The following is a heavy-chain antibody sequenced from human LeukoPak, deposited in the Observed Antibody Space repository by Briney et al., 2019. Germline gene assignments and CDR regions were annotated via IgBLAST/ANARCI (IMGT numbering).Heavy chain of an antibody. Sequence: PGGSLRLSCAASGFTFSSYGMHWVRQAPGKGLEWVAVISYDGSNEYYADSVKGRFTISRDNSKNTLYLQMNSLRAEDTAVYYCAKDNGDYDWGQGTLVTVSS. CDR2: ISYDGSNE. D-gene: IGHD4-17*01. CDR1: GFTFSSYG. V-gene: IGHV3-30*18. CDR3: AKDNGDYD. J-gene: IGHJ4*02.